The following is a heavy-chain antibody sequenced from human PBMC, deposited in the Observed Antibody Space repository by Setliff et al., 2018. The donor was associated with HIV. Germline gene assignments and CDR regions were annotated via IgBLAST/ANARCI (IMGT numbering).Heavy chain of an antibody. CDR2: IHSNGNT. J-gene: IGHJ5*02. CDR3: ARGRKAVGDWFDP. V-gene: IGHV4-4*07. D-gene: IGHD1-26*01. CDR1: GGSINYYY. Sequence: TETLSLTCTVSGGSINYYYWNWIRQPAGKGLEWLGRIHSNGNTNFNPSLKSRINMSVDMSKNQVSMKLTSVTAADTALYYCARGRKAVGDWFDPWGQRIQVTVSS.